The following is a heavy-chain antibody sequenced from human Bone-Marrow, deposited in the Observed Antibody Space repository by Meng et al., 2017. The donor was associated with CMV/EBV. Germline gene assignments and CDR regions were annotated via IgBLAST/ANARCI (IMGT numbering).Heavy chain of an antibody. Sequence: GESLKISCVASGFRFDDYGMHWVRQTPGKGLEWVAFIRHDGTNKFYGDSVKGRFTISRDNSKNTVYLQMNSLRPEETAVYYCAKDLLLFGGPNAYFDYWGHGTAVTVSS. CDR2: IRHDGTNK. J-gene: IGHJ4*01. V-gene: IGHV3-30*02. D-gene: IGHD3-16*01. CDR3: AKDLLLFGGPNAYFDY. CDR1: GFRFDDYG.